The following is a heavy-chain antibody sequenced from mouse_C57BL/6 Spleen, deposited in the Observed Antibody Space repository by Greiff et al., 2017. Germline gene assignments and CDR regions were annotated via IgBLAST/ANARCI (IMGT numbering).Heavy chain of an antibody. Sequence: QVQLQQSGPELVKPGASVKISCKASGYAFSSSWMNWVKQRPGKGLEWIGRIYPGDGDTNYNGKFKGKATLTADKSSSTAYMQLSSLTSEDSAVYFCAREGDYYYGSSYFDVWGTGTTVTVSS. CDR1: GYAFSSSW. D-gene: IGHD1-1*01. V-gene: IGHV1-82*01. J-gene: IGHJ1*03. CDR3: AREGDYYYGSSYFDV. CDR2: IYPGDGDT.